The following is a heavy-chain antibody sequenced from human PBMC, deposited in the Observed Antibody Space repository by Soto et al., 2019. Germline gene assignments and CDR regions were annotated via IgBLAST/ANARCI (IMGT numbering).Heavy chain of an antibody. D-gene: IGHD2-21*02. V-gene: IGHV4-4*02. CDR3: ARRGGGVVLTATTPFDY. CDR2: IYHSGST. CDR1: SGSISTANW. J-gene: IGHJ4*02. Sequence: QVPLQESGPRLVRPSGTLSLTCNVSSGSISTANWWSWVRQPPGRGLEWIGEIYHSGSTNYNLSLKSRVTLSVDKSKNQFSLRLSSVTAADTAMYYCARRGGGVVLTATTPFDYWGQGTLFTVSS.